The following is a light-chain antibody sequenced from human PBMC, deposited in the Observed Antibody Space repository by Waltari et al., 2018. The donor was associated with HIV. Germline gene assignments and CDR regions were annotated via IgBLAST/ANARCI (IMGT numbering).Light chain of an antibody. CDR3: CSYASNYILI. CDR2: DVS. J-gene: IGLJ2*01. CDR1: SSAVGGYDY. Sequence: QSALTQPRSVSGSPGQSVTISCTGTSSAVGGYDYVPWYQQHPGKAPKVIISDVSRRPSGVPDRFSASKSGNTASLTISGLQAADEADYFCCSYASNYILIFGGGTKLTVL. V-gene: IGLV2-11*01.